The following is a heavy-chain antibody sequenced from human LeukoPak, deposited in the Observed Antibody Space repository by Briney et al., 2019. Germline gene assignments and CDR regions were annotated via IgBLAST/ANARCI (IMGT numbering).Heavy chain of an antibody. Sequence: PSESPSLTRTVSVDSICSYYSCCVRHPPGRGLGWRGYLYYSGGAKYTPSLKSRVTISVDTSKNQFSLKLSSVSAADTAVYYCARGCEVDSNYEVYNWFDPWGQGTLVTVSS. J-gene: IGHJ5*02. CDR1: VDSICSYY. V-gene: IGHV4-59*01. D-gene: IGHD4-11*01. CDR3: ARGCEVDSNYEVYNWFDP. CDR2: LYYSGGA.